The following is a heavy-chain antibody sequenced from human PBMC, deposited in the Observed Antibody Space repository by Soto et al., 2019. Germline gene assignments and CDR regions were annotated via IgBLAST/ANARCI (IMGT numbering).Heavy chain of an antibody. CDR1: GFTVSSNY. CDR3: ARDMGEGKDYYYGMDV. J-gene: IGHJ6*02. V-gene: IGHV3-53*02. Sequence: EVQLVETGGGLIQPGGSLRLSCAASGFTVSSNYMSWVRQAPGKGLEWVSVIYSGGSTYYADSVKGRFTISRDNSKNTLYLQMNSRRAEDTAVYYCARDMGEGKDYYYGMDVWGQGTTVTVSS. CDR2: IYSGGST. D-gene: IGHD1-26*01.